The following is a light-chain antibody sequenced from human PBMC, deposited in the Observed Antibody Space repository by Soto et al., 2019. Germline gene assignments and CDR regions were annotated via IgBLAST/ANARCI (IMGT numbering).Light chain of an antibody. J-gene: IGLJ3*02. V-gene: IGLV6-57*03. CDR1: SGSIASNY. CDR3: HSYESNNVV. Sequence: NFMLTQPHSVSESPGKTVIISCTRSSGSIASNYVQWYQQRPGSAPTIVIYEDNQRPSGVPDRFSGSVDSSSNSASLTISGLKTEDEDDYYCHSYESNNVVFGGGTKLTVL. CDR2: EDN.